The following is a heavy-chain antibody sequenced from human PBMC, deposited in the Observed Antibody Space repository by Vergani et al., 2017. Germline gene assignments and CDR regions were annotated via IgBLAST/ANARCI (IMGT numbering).Heavy chain of an antibody. D-gene: IGHD2-2*01. Sequence: QVQLVQSGAEVKKPGSSVKVSCKASGGTFSNCSISWLRQAPGQGLEWMGGIFPMFGTANYAQKFQGRVTITADESTSTVYMELSSLRSEDTAVYYCATSTTGLTPAARFNWFDPWGHGTLVTVSS. CDR2: IFPMFGTA. CDR3: ATSTTGLTPAARFNWFDP. V-gene: IGHV1-69*01. CDR1: GGTFSNCS. J-gene: IGHJ5*02.